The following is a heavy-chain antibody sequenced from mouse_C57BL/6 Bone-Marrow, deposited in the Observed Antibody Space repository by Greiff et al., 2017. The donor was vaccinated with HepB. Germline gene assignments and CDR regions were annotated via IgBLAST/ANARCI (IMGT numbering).Heavy chain of an antibody. V-gene: IGHV1-50*01. CDR1: GYTFTSYW. D-gene: IGHD2-5*01. J-gene: IGHJ2*01. Sequence: QVQLQQPGAELVKPGASVKLSCKASGYTFTSYWMQWVKQRPGQGLEWIGEIDPSDSYTNYNQKFKGKATLTVDTSSSTAYMQLSSLTSEDSAVYYCAREGPTIVTTRHFDYWGQGTTLTVSS. CDR3: AREGPTIVTTRHFDY. CDR2: IDPSDSYT.